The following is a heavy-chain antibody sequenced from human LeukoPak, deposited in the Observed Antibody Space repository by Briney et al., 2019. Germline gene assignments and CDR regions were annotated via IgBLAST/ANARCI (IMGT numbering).Heavy chain of an antibody. CDR2: ISAYNGNT. CDR1: GYTFTSYG. CDR3: AKASIAAAGGYFQH. D-gene: IGHD6-13*01. Sequence: GASVKVSCKASGYTFTSYGISWVRQAPGQGLEWMGWISAYNGNTNYAQKLQGRVTMTTDTSTSTAYMELRSLRSDDTAVYYCAKASIAAAGGYFQHWGQGTLVTVSS. V-gene: IGHV1-18*01. J-gene: IGHJ1*01.